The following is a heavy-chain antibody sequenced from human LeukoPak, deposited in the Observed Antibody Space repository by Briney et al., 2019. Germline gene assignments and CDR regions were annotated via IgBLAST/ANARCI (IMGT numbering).Heavy chain of an antibody. CDR1: GYTFTSYA. D-gene: IGHD6-19*01. Sequence: ASVKVSCKASGYTFTSYAMHWVRQAPGQRLEWMGWINAGNGNTKYPQKFQGGVTITRDTSASTAYMELSSLRSEDTAVYYCARDRLYSSVHIRGDFDYWGQGTLVTVSS. CDR2: INAGNGNT. V-gene: IGHV1-3*01. J-gene: IGHJ4*02. CDR3: ARDRLYSSVHIRGDFDY.